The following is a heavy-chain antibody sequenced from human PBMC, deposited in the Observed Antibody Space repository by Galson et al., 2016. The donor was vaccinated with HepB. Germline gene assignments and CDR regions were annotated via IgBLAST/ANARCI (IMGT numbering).Heavy chain of an antibody. J-gene: IGHJ3*01. CDR2: TNQDGSGK. CDR1: GFTFSAYW. V-gene: IGHV3-7*01. CDR3: VSGYTSGI. D-gene: IGHD6-19*01. Sequence: SLRLSCAASGFTFSAYWMAWIRQAPGKGLEWVANTNQDGSGKHYVDSAKGRLTVSRDNAKNSVFLDMNSLRAEDTAVYYRVSGYTSGIWGQGTTVTVSS.